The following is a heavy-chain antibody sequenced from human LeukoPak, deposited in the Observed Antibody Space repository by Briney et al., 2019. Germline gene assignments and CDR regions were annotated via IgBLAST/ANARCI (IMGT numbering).Heavy chain of an antibody. CDR1: GFSFSTYW. J-gene: IGHJ5*02. CDR3: TRRVDATRWYDP. V-gene: IGHV3-74*01. Sequence: GGSLRLSCAASGFSFSTYWMHWVRQAPGEGLVWVSRISNDGTTTIYADSVKGQFTISRDNAKNTLYLQMDSLRAEDTAVYYCTRRVDATRWYDPWGQGTLVTVSS. CDR2: ISNDGTTT. D-gene: IGHD2-15*01.